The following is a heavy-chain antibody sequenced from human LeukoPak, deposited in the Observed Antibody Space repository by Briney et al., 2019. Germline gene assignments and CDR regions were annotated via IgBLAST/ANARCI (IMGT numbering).Heavy chain of an antibody. CDR1: GVSISSYH. CDR3: ARKDGDG. CDR2: IYNSGST. D-gene: IGHD5-24*01. J-gene: IGHJ4*02. Sequence: PSETLSLTCTVSGVSISSYHWTWIRQPPGEGLEWIGHIYNSGSTNYNPSLRGRVTISLDTSKNQVSLKLSSVTAADTAMYYCARKDGDGWGQGTLVTVSS. V-gene: IGHV4-59*01.